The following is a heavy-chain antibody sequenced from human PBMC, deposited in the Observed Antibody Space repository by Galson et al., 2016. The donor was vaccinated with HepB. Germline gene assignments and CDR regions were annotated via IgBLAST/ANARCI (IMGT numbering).Heavy chain of an antibody. CDR2: INPDGNEK. J-gene: IGHJ4*02. Sequence: SLRLSCAVSGLKFSTYWMTWVHQAPGKGQEWVATINPDGNEKAYVDSVKGRFTMSRDNAKDSLHLQMNSLRAEDTGVYYCVTSQGYWGQGTLVTVSS. CDR3: VTSQGY. CDR1: GLKFSTYW. V-gene: IGHV3-7*03.